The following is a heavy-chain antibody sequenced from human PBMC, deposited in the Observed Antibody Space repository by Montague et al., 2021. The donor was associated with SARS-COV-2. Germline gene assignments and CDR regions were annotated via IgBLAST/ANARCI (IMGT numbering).Heavy chain of an antibody. D-gene: IGHD3-3*01. Sequence: SETLSLTCAVYGGSFSTYNWAWIRQSPGKGLEWIGNIDHSGKTNYNPSRTIRVSISIDTSSSQFSLYLTSASAADAAVNSCARDQTVLEWIWYGMDVWGPGTTVTVSS. CDR1: GGSFSTYN. CDR3: ARDQTVLEWIWYGMDV. J-gene: IGHJ6*02. V-gene: IGHV4-34*01. CDR2: IDHSGKT.